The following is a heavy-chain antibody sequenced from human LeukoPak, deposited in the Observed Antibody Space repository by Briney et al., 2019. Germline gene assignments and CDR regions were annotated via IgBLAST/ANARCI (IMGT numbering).Heavy chain of an antibody. Sequence: GGSLRLSCAASGFTFSSYAMSWVRQAPGRGLEWVSAISGSGGNTYYADSVKGRFTISRDNSKNTLYLQMNSLRAEDTAVYYCARDPGYSSGWYDYWGQGTLVTVSS. CDR2: ISGSGGNT. V-gene: IGHV3-23*01. J-gene: IGHJ4*02. D-gene: IGHD6-19*01. CDR3: ARDPGYSSGWYDY. CDR1: GFTFSSYA.